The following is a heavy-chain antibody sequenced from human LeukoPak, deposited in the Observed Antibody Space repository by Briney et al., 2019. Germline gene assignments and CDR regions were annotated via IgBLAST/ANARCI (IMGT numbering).Heavy chain of an antibody. V-gene: IGHV4-38-2*02. Sequence: SETLSLTCTVSGYSISSGYYWGWIRQPPGKGLEWIGSIYHSGSTYYNPSLKSRVTISVDTSKNQFSLTLRSVTAADTAVYYCARNLRRFYYFDYWGQGTLVTVSS. J-gene: IGHJ4*02. D-gene: IGHD4-17*01. CDR3: ARNLRRFYYFDY. CDR2: IYHSGST. CDR1: GYSISSGYY.